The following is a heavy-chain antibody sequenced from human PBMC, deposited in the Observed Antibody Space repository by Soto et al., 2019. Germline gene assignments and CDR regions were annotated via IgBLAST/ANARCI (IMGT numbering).Heavy chain of an antibody. D-gene: IGHD3-10*01. CDR2: ISAYNGNT. CDR1: GYNFTTYY. CDR3: ARATMVRGVIIYGGFDY. Sequence: ASVKVSCKASGYNFTTYYMHWVRQAPGQGLEWMGWISAYNGNTNYAQKLQGRVTMTTDTSTSTAYMELRSLRSDDTAVYYCARATMVRGVIIYGGFDYWRQGTLVTVSS. J-gene: IGHJ4*02. V-gene: IGHV1-18*04.